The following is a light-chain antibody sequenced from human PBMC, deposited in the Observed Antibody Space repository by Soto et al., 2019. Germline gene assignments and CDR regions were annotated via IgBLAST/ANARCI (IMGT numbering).Light chain of an antibody. CDR3: QAWDSSTRV. CDR2: QDS. J-gene: IGLJ1*01. Sequence: SYELTQPPSVSVSPEQTASITCSGDKLGDKYACWYQQKPGQSPVLVIYQDSKRPSGIPERFSGSNSGNTATLTISGTQAMDEADYYCQAWDSSTRVFGTGTKLTVL. CDR1: KLGDKY. V-gene: IGLV3-1*01.